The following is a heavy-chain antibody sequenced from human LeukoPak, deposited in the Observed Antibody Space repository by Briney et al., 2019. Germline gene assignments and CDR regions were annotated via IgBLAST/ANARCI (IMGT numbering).Heavy chain of an antibody. J-gene: IGHJ6*04. CDR2: INHSGST. D-gene: IGHD1-14*01. CDR1: GGSFSGYY. CDR3: ARDKETGGITV. V-gene: IGHV4-34*01. Sequence: SETLSLTCAVYGGSFSGYYWSWIRQPPGKGLEWIGEINHSGSTNYNPSLKSRVTISVDTSKNQFSLKLSSVTAADTAVYYCARDKETGGITVWGKGTTVTVSS.